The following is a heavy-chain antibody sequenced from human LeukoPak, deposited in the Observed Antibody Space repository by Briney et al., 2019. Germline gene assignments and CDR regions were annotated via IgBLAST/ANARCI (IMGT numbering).Heavy chain of an antibody. CDR1: GDSISSNSYY. CDR2: IYTSGNT. Sequence: SQTLSLTCSVSGDSISSNSYYWNWIRQPAGKGLEWIGRIYTSGNTNYNPSLKSRVTISVDTSKNQFSLKLSSVTAADTAVYYCARDLIRGGPVPAAIYYYYYMDVWGKGTTVTVSS. D-gene: IGHD2-2*01. V-gene: IGHV4-61*02. CDR3: ARDLIRGGPVPAAIYYYYYMDV. J-gene: IGHJ6*03.